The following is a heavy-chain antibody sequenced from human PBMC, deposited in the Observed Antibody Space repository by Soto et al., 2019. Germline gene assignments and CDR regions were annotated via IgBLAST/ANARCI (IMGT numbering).Heavy chain of an antibody. Sequence: GGSLRLSCAASGFTFSSYAMSWVRQAPGKGLEWVSAISGSGGSTYYADSVMGRFTISRDNSKNTLYLQMNSLRAEDTAVYYCAKDSPSSGWYWPFDYWGQGTLVTVSS. CDR1: GFTFSSYA. D-gene: IGHD6-19*01. V-gene: IGHV3-23*01. CDR3: AKDSPSSGWYWPFDY. CDR2: ISGSGGST. J-gene: IGHJ4*02.